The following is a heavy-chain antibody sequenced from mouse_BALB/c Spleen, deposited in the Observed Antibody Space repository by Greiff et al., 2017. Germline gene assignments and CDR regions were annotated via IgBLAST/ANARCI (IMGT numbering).Heavy chain of an antibody. CDR2: IWGGGIT. V-gene: IGHV2-6-5*01. CDR3: AKMTGGFDY. CDR1: GFSLTDYG. J-gene: IGHJ3*01. Sequence: VQLQQSGPGLVAPSPSLSLTCTVSGFSLTDYGVSWIRQPPGKGLEWLGLIWGGGITSYNSALKSRLSISKDNSKSQVFLKMNSLQTDDTDMYYCAKMTGGFDYWGKGTLVTVSA.